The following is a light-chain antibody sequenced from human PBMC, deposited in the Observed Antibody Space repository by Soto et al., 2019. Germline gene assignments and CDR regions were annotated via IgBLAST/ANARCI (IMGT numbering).Light chain of an antibody. CDR2: GAS. CDR1: QSISGSY. V-gene: IGKV3-20*01. Sequence: EIVLTQSPGTLSLSPGERATLSCRASQSISGSYFAWYQQTPGQPPRLLLYGASTRAAGIPDRFIGSGSGTDFTLTINRLEPEDFAVYFCQQYDRSPWTFGQGTKVEIK. J-gene: IGKJ1*01. CDR3: QQYDRSPWT.